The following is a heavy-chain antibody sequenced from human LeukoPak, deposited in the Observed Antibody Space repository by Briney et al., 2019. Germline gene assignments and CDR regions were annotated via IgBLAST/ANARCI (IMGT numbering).Heavy chain of an antibody. V-gene: IGHV4-30-4*01. CDR2: IYYSGST. J-gene: IGHJ3*02. Sequence: SETLSLTCTVSGGSISSGDYYWSWIRQPPGKGLEWIGYIYYSGSTYYNPSLKTRVTIPVDTSKNQFSLKLSSVTAADTAVYYCARHHEPRSIRAFDIWGQGTMVTVSS. CDR3: ARHHEPRSIRAFDI. CDR1: GGSISSGDYY.